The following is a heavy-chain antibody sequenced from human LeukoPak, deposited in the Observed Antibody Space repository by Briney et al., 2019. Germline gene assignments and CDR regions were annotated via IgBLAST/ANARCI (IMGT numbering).Heavy chain of an antibody. V-gene: IGHV4-38-2*02. Sequence: SETLSLTCSVSRYSISSGYYWAWIRQPPGKGLEWIGSIYHSGSAYYNASLKSRVTISVDTSKNQFSLELPSVTAADTAVYYCARVGDYGYHYYYMDVWGKGATVTVSS. J-gene: IGHJ6*03. D-gene: IGHD4-17*01. CDR1: RYSISSGYY. CDR3: ARVGDYGYHYYYMDV. CDR2: IYHSGSA.